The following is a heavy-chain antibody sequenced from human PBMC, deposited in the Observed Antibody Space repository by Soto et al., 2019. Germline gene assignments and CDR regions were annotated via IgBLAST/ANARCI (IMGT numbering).Heavy chain of an antibody. D-gene: IGHD3-9*01. J-gene: IGHJ4*02. Sequence: GGSLRLSCAASGFTFSSFWMTWVRQAPGKGLEWVANIKQDGSEKYYVDSVKGRFTISRDNSKNTLYLQMNSLRAEDTAVYYCARAHGTRRYYDISTVAAPAPDYWGQGTLVTVSS. CDR1: GFTFSSFW. CDR2: IKQDGSEK. V-gene: IGHV3-7*01. CDR3: ARAHGTRRYYDISTVAAPAPDY.